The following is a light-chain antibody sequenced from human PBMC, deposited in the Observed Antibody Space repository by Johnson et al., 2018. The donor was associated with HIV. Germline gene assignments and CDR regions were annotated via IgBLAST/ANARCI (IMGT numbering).Light chain of an antibody. J-gene: IGLJ1*01. Sequence: QSVLTQPPSVSAAPGQKVTISCSGSSSNIGNNYVSWYQQLPGTAPKLLIYDNNKRPSGIPDRFSASESGTSATLGITGLKTGDEADYYCGAWDSSLSAHYVFGTGTKVTVL. V-gene: IGLV1-51*01. CDR2: DNN. CDR3: GAWDSSLSAHYV. CDR1: SSNIGNNY.